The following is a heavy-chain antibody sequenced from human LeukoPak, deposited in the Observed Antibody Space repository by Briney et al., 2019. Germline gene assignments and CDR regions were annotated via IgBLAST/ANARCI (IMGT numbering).Heavy chain of an antibody. D-gene: IGHD1-26*01. V-gene: IGHV4-59*01. CDR2: ISYGGNT. J-gene: IGHJ5*02. Sequence: PSETLSLTCTVSGGSIDGYWWSWVRQPPGQGLEWIGHISYGGNTNYKSSLKSRVTISVDTSKNQFSLNLISVTAADTAVYYCARDSHGGSSFDGWFDPWGQGTLVTVSS. CDR1: GGSIDGYW. CDR3: ARDSHGGSSFDGWFDP.